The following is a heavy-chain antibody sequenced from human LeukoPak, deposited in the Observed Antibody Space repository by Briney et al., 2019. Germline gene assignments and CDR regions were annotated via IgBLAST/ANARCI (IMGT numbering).Heavy chain of an antibody. J-gene: IGHJ4*02. CDR2: IKGDQSTT. V-gene: IGHV3-74*01. Sequence: GGSLRLSCAASGFTFSRHWMHWVRQAPGKGLVSVSRIKGDQSTTNYADSVKGRFTISRDNSKNTLYLQMNSLRAEDTAVYYCARIFSSYADYWGQGTLVTVSS. CDR1: GFTFSRHW. CDR3: ARIFSSYADY. D-gene: IGHD6-6*01.